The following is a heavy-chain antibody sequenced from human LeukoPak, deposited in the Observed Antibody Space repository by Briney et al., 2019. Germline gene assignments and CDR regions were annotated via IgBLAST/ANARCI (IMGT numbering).Heavy chain of an antibody. CDR3: ARAAPDIVVVVAGLDY. CDR1: GFTFSSYG. V-gene: IGHV3-33*01. Sequence: PGGSLILSCAASGFTFSSYGMHWVRQAPGKGLEWVAVIWYDGSNKYYADSVKGRFTISRDNSKNTLYLQMNSLRAEDTAVYYCARAAPDIVVVVAGLDYWGQGTLVTVSS. CDR2: IWYDGSNK. D-gene: IGHD2-15*01. J-gene: IGHJ4*02.